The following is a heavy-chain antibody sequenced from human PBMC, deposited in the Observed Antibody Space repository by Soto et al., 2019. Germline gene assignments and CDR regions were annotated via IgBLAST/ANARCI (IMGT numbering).Heavy chain of an antibody. J-gene: IGHJ3*01. CDR3: ARGDRGGFDL. V-gene: IGHV3-74*01. Sequence: EVQLVESGGGLVQPGESLRLSCAASGFTFDYYWMHWVRQAPGKGLVWVSRIHSDGTTTTYADSVKGRFTISRDNARNTVSLQMSSLRAEDTAIYYCARGDRGGFDLWGHGTVVTVSS. D-gene: IGHD3-10*01. CDR2: IHSDGTTT. CDR1: GFTFDYYW.